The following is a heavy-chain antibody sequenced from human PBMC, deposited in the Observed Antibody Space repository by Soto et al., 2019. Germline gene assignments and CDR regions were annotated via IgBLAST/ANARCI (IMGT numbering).Heavy chain of an antibody. V-gene: IGHV3-21*06. CDR3: ATFPNSYGG. J-gene: IGHJ4*02. D-gene: IGHD3-10*01. CDR1: GFTFSTHS. Sequence: EVQLVESGGGLVKPGGSLRLSCAASGFTFSTHSMNWVRQAPGKGPEWVSSINDKSNYIFYADSVKGRFTISRDNAKNSLYLQMNSLRDDDTAVYYCATFPNSYGGWGQGTLVTFSA. CDR2: INDKSNYI.